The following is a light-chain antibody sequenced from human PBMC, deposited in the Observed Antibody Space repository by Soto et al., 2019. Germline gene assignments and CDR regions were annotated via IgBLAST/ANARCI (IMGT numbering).Light chain of an antibody. CDR1: QSISSW. CDR3: QQYNSYPWT. Sequence: DIQMTQSPSTLSASVGDRVTITCRASQSISSWLAWYQQKPGKAPKLLIYKASSLESGVPSRFSGSGSGTEFALTLSSLQPDEFATYYCQQYNSYPWTFGQGTKVQIK. J-gene: IGKJ1*01. CDR2: KAS. V-gene: IGKV1-5*03.